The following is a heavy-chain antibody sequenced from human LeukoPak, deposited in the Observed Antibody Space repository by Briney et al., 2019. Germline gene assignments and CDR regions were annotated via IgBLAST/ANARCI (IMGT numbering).Heavy chain of an antibody. Sequence: SETLSLTCTVSGGSMSNYYWAWIRQPPGKGLEYIANIHYSGNTYYNPSLKSRVTTSVDMSKIQFSLTVRSVTTADTAVYYCARYMRMNSGADGMDYWGQGTLVTVSP. J-gene: IGHJ4*02. V-gene: IGHV4-59*01. CDR2: IHYSGNT. CDR3: ARYMRMNSGADGMDY. CDR1: GGSMSNYY. D-gene: IGHD2-15*01.